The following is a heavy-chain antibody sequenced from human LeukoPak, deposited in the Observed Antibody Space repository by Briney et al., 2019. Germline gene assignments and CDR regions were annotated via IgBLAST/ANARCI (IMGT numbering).Heavy chain of an antibody. CDR3: ARARIGYWSGGSCSHAFDI. Sequence: SETLSLTCTVSGGSISSSSYYWGWIRQPPGKGLEWIASIYYSGSTYYNPSLKSRVTISVDTSKNQFSLKLSSVTAADTAVYYCARARIGYWSGGSCSHAFDIWGQGTMVTVSS. J-gene: IGHJ3*02. CDR1: GGSISSSSYY. V-gene: IGHV4-39*07. D-gene: IGHD2-15*01. CDR2: IYYSGST.